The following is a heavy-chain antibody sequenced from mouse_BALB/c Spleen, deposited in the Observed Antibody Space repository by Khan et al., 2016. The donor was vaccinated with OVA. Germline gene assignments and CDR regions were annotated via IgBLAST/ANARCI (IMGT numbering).Heavy chain of an antibody. Sequence: QVQLQQSGPELVKPGTLVKISCRASGYTFTAYDINWVKQRPGQGLEWIGWIYPGDDTTKYNKNFKGRATLTADKSSNTAYMQLSSLTSEESAVYFCAREGVRGVAMDYWGQGTSGSVSS. CDR3: AREGVRGVAMDY. V-gene: IGHV1S56*01. CDR2: IYPGDDTT. CDR1: GYTFTAYD. D-gene: IGHD1-1*01. J-gene: IGHJ4*01.